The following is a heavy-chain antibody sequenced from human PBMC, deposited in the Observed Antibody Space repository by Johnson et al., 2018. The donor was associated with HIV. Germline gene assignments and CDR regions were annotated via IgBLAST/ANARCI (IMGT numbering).Heavy chain of an antibody. CDR3: ARGVGSGWYFEIGDDAFDI. Sequence: VQLVESGGGLVQPGRSLRLSCAASGFTFDDYAMHWVRQAPGKGLEWVSVIYSGGSTYYADSVKGRFTISRDNAKNSLYLQMNSLTAADTAVDYCARGVGSGWYFEIGDDAFDIWGQGTMVTVSS. CDR2: IYSGGST. J-gene: IGHJ3*02. D-gene: IGHD6-19*01. V-gene: IGHV3-9*01. CDR1: GFTFDDYA.